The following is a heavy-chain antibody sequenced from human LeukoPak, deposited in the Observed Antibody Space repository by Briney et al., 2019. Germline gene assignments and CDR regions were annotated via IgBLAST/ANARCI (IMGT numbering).Heavy chain of an antibody. Sequence: GSLRLSCAVSGFTFSSYAMSWVRQAPGKGLEWIGEINHSGSTNYNPSLKSRVTISVDTSKNQFSLKLSSVTAADTAVYYCARHVRLLWFGELLKGDWFDPWGQGTLVTVSS. D-gene: IGHD3-10*01. J-gene: IGHJ5*02. V-gene: IGHV4-34*01. CDR1: GFTFSSYA. CDR3: ARHVRLLWFGELLKGDWFDP. CDR2: INHSGST.